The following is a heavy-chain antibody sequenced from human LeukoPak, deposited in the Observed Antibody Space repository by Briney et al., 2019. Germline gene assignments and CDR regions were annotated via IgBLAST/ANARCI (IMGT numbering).Heavy chain of an antibody. CDR3: ARSSLGTLYYYYYYYMDV. D-gene: IGHD3-16*01. Sequence: GGTLRLSCAASGFTFKTYGMGWVRQAPGKGLEWVSGISSGYTTYYADSVKGRFTISRDNAKNSLYLQMNSLRAEDTAVYYCARSSLGTLYYYYYYYMDVWGKGTTVTVSS. CDR1: GFTFKTYG. J-gene: IGHJ6*03. V-gene: IGHV3-21*01. CDR2: ISSGYTT.